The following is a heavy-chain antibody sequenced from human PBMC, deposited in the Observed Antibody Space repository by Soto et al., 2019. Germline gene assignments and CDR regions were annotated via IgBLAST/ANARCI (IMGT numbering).Heavy chain of an antibody. Sequence: QVQLQESGPGLVKPSGPLSLTCAVSGDSVSSPYYWCWVRQPPGKGLGWIGEVFHTGTTSYNPSLRSRVTISMDKSINQFSLDLSSVTAADTAVYYCARSAGWYAIHAWGPGTLV. CDR3: ARSAGWYAIHA. V-gene: IGHV4-4*02. J-gene: IGHJ5*02. D-gene: IGHD6-19*01. CDR1: GDSVSSPYY. CDR2: VFHTGTT.